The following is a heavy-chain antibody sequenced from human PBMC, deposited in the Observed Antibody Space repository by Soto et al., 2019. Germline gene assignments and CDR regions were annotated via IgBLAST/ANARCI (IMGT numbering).Heavy chain of an antibody. V-gene: IGHV1-24*01. D-gene: IGHD2-15*01. CDR2: FDPEDGET. Sequence: ASVKVSCKVSGYTLTELSMHWVRQAPGKGLEWMGGFDPEDGETIYAQKFQGRVTMTEDTSTDTAYMELSSLRSEDTAVYYCATVRCSGGSCYSYYFDYWGQGTLVTVSS. CDR3: ATVRCSGGSCYSYYFDY. CDR1: GYTLTELS. J-gene: IGHJ4*02.